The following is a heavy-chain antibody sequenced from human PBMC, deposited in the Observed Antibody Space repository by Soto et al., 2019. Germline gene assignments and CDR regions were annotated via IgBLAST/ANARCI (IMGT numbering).Heavy chain of an antibody. V-gene: IGHV3-33*01. Sequence: GGSLRLSCAASGFTFSSYGMHWVRQAPGKGLEWVAVIWYDGSNKYYADSVKGRFTISRDNSKNTLYLQMNSLRAEDTAVYYCARDYKGVQEMPAFDIWGQGTMVTVSS. CDR3: ARDYKGVQEMPAFDI. CDR2: IWYDGSNK. CDR1: GFTFSSYG. J-gene: IGHJ3*02. D-gene: IGHD1-1*01.